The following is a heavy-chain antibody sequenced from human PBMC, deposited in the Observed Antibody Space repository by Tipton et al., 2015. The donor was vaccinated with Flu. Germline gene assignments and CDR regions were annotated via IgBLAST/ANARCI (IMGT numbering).Heavy chain of an antibody. Sequence: QSGAEVKKPGASVKVSCKASGYTFTSYYMHWVRQAPGQGLEWMGIINPSGGSTSYAQKFQGRVTISVDTSKNQFSLKLSSVTAADTAVYYCARDLLAQQWLVPYFDYWGQGTLVTVSS. CDR3: ARDLLAQQWLVPYFDY. CDR1: GYTFTSYY. V-gene: IGHV1-46*01. D-gene: IGHD6-19*01. CDR2: INPSGGST. J-gene: IGHJ4*02.